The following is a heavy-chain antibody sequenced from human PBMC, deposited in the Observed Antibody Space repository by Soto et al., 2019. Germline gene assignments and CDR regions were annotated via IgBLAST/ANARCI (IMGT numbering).Heavy chain of an antibody. Sequence: EVQLVESGGDLVQPGGSLRLSCVASGFTFSGYSMNWVRQAPGKGLEWLSYITSSSRPRHYADSVKGRFTISRDNAKNSLYRQMNSLRDEDTAVSYCARARGDVNGYYSDYWGQGTQVTVSS. V-gene: IGHV3-48*02. CDR1: GFTFSGYS. CDR2: ITSSSRPR. D-gene: IGHD3-22*01. J-gene: IGHJ4*02. CDR3: ARARGDVNGYYSDY.